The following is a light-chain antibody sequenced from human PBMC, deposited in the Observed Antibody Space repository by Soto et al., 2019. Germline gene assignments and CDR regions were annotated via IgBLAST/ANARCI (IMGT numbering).Light chain of an antibody. V-gene: IGKV3-20*01. Sequence: DILLTQSPCTLSSSPGDRATLSCRASQSVSSTYLAWYQQKPGQAPRLLIYGASSLATGIPYRFSGSGSGTDFTLTISSLQAEDFAVYYCQQSDTTPLTFGGGTKVDI. CDR2: GAS. J-gene: IGKJ4*02. CDR1: QSVSSTY. CDR3: QQSDTTPLT.